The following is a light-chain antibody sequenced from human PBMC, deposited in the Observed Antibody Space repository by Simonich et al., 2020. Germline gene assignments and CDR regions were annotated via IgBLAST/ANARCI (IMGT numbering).Light chain of an antibody. J-gene: IGLJ3*02. CDR3: SSYTSSSTLEDWV. CDR2: DVS. CDR1: SSDVGVYNY. Sequence: SALTQPASVSGPPGQSITISCTGTSSDVGVYNYVSWYQQHPGKTPKLMIYDVSNRPLWVSNRFSGSKSGNTASLTISGLQAEDEADYYCSSYTSSSTLEDWVFGGGTKLTVL. V-gene: IGLV2-14*03.